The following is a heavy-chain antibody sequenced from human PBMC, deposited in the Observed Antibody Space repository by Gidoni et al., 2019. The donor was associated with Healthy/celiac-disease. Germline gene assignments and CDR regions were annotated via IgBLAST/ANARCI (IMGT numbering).Heavy chain of an antibody. V-gene: IGHV4-39*01. CDR1: GGSISSSSYY. CDR3: ARLRYGTLDY. J-gene: IGHJ4*02. CDR2: IYYSGST. D-gene: IGHD1-1*01. Sequence: QLQLQESGPGLVKPSETLSLTCTVSGGSISSSSYYWGWIRQPPGQGLEWIGSIYYSGSTYYNPSLKSRVTISVDTSKNQFSLKLSSVTAADTAVYYCARLRYGTLDYWGQGTLVTVSS.